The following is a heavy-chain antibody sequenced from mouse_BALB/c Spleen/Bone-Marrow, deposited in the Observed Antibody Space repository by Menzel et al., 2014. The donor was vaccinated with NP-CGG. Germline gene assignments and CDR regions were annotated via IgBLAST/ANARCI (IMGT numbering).Heavy chain of an antibody. CDR1: GYTFXSYY. Sequence: VKLVESGPELVKPGASVRISCKASGYTFXSYYIHWVKQRPGQGLEWIGWTYPGNVNTKYNEKFKGKATLTADKSSSTAYMQLSSLTSEDSAVYFCATYDYWGQGTTLTVSP. V-gene: IGHV1S56*01. J-gene: IGHJ2*01. CDR3: ATYDY. CDR2: TYPGNVNT.